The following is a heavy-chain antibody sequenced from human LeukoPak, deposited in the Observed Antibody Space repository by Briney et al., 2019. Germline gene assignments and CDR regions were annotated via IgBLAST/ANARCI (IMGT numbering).Heavy chain of an antibody. CDR3: AREALITIFGVVIHPYYFDY. J-gene: IGHJ4*02. CDR1: GFTFSSYA. V-gene: IGHV3-30-3*01. CDR2: ISYDGSNK. D-gene: IGHD3-3*01. Sequence: PGGSLRLSCAASGFTFSSYAMHWVRQAPGKGLEWVAVISYDGSNKYYADSVKGRFTISRDNPKNTLYLQMNSLRAEDTAVYYCAREALITIFGVVIHPYYFDYWGQGTLVTVSS.